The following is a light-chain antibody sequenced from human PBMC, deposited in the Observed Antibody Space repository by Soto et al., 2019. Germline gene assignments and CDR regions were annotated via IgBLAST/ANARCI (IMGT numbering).Light chain of an antibody. CDR2: KAS. CDR3: QQSFT. J-gene: IGKJ3*01. CDR1: QSISSW. Sequence: DIQMTQSPSTLSASVGDRVTITCRASQSISSWLAWYQQKPGKAPKLLIYKASSLGSGVPSRFSGSGSGTEFTLTISSLQPDDFATYYCQQSFTFGPGTKVDIK. V-gene: IGKV1-5*03.